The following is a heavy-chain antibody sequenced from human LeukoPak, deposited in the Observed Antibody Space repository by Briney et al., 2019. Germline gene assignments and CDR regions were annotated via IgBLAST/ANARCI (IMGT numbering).Heavy chain of an antibody. CDR3: AKDAGAPRTFYYYYYGMDV. D-gene: IGHD4/OR15-4a*01. CDR2: TSYDGSNK. J-gene: IGHJ6*02. Sequence: GRSLRLSCAASGFTFSSYGMHWVRQAPGKGLEWVAVTSYDGSNKYYADSVKGRFTISRDNSKNTLYLQMNSLRAEDTAVYYCAKDAGAPRTFYYYYYGMDVWGQGTTVTVSS. CDR1: GFTFSSYG. V-gene: IGHV3-30*18.